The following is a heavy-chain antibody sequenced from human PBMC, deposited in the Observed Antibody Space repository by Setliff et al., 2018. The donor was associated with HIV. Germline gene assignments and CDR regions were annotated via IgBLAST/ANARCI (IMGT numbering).Heavy chain of an antibody. D-gene: IGHD1-26*01. V-gene: IGHV4-59*11. Sequence: SETLSLTCTVSGGSISGHYWPWIRQAPGKGLEWIGTIHYSGSFVYSPSLKSRVSISLDTSKNQFSLKLSSVTAADTAVYYCAREVVGATERYYFDYWGQGTLVTVSS. J-gene: IGHJ4*02. CDR2: IHYSGSF. CDR3: AREVVGATERYYFDY. CDR1: GGSISGHY.